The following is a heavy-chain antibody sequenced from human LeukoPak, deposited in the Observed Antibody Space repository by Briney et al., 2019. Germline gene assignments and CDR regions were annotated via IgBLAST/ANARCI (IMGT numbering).Heavy chain of an antibody. V-gene: IGHV3-64*02. D-gene: IGHD1-26*01. J-gene: IGHJ6*03. CDR3: ARVKMGATVSDYYYYMDV. CDR2: IISNGGST. CDR1: GFTFSAYT. Sequence: GGSLRLSCAASGFTFSAYTMHWVRPAPGRGLECVSAIISNGGSTHYADSVKGRFSISRDNSKNTLYLQMGSLRAEDMAVYYCARVKMGATVSDYYYYMDVWGKGTTVTVSS.